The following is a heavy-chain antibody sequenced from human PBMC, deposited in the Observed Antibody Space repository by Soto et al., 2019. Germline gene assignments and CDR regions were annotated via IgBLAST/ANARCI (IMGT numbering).Heavy chain of an antibody. V-gene: IGHV3-33*01. D-gene: IGHD3-10*01. CDR3: ARESYYYGSGSYFDY. CDR1: GFTFNSYG. J-gene: IGHJ4*02. CDR2: IWYDGTKK. Sequence: QVQLVESGGGVVQPGRSLRLSCAASGFTFNSYGMHWVRQAPGKGLEWVALIWYDGTKKYYTDSVKGRFTLSRDNSKNTLYLQMKSLRVEDTAVYYCARESYYYGSGSYFDYWGQGTLVTVSS.